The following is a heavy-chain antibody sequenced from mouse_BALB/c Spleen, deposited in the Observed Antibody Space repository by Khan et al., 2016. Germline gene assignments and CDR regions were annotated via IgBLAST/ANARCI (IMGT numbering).Heavy chain of an antibody. CDR2: ISCSGSS. Sequence: EVQLLESGPGLVKPSQSLSLTCTVTGFSITSDYAWNWIRQFPGNRQEWMGYISCSGSSSYTPSLKSRISITRDTSTNQFFLQLYTVTSEDTATHYCARSGYGGQAAMEYRSQGTTVTVSS. CDR1: GFSITSDYA. J-gene: IGHJ4*01. V-gene: IGHV3-2*02. D-gene: IGHD1-1*02. CDR3: ARSGYGGQAAMEY.